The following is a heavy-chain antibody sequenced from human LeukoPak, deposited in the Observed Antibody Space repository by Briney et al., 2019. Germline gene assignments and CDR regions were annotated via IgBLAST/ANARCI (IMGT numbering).Heavy chain of an antibody. CDR3: ARGNLLEDY. CDR2: IWYDGSNK. V-gene: IGHV3-33*01. CDR1: GFTFSSYG. D-gene: IGHD1-1*01. J-gene: IGHJ4*02. Sequence: PGRSLRLSCTASGFTFSSYGMHWVRQAPGKGLEWVAVIWYDGSNKYYADSVKGRFTISRDNSKNTLYLQMNSLRAEATAVYYCARGNLLEDYWGQGTLVTVSS.